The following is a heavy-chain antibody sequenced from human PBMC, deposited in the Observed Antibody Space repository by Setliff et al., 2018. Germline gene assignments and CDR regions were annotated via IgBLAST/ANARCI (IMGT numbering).Heavy chain of an antibody. CDR1: GGTFSSYG. CDR2: IMPIFGTT. V-gene: IGHV1-69*05. CDR3: AREEGRDLSPQSYYYMDV. J-gene: IGHJ6*03. Sequence: SVKVSCKASGGTFSSYGINWVRQAPGQGLEWMGGIMPIFGTTNYAQKFQGRVTITTDKSTSTAYMELSSLTSDDTAVYFCAREEGRDLSPQSYYYMDVWGKGTTVTVS.